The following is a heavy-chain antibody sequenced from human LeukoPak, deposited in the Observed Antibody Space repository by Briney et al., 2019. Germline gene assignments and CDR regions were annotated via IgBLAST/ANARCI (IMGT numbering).Heavy chain of an antibody. CDR3: ARQAVGAPQPDY. D-gene: IGHD1-26*01. CDR2: IYYSGST. J-gene: IGHJ4*02. V-gene: IGHV4-59*08. Sequence: SETLSLTCTVSGGSISSYYWSWIRQPPGKGLEWIGYIYYSGSTNYNPSLKSRVTISVDTSKNQFSLKLSSVTAADTAVYYCARQAVGAPQPDYWGQGTLVTVFS. CDR1: GGSISSYY.